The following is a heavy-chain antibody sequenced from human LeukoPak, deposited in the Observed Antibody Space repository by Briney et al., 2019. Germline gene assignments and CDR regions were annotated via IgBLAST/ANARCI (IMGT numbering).Heavy chain of an antibody. CDR1: GYTFTSYG. D-gene: IGHD6-13*01. J-gene: IGHJ4*02. V-gene: IGHV1-69*05. CDR2: IIPIFGTA. CDR3: ARGWEHSSSWYRFDY. Sequence: ASVKVSCKASGYTFTSYGISWVRQAPGQGLEWMGGIIPIFGTANYAQKFQGRVTITTDESTSTAYMELSSLRSEDTAVYYCARGWEHSSSWYRFDYWGQGTLVTVSS.